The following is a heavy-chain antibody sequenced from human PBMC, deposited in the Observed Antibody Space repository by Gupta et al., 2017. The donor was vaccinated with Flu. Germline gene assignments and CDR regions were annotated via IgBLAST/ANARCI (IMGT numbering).Heavy chain of an antibody. CDR3: VRYWSTTGQRGIYFDY. D-gene: IGHD6-25*01. CDR2: ISSSSSYI. J-gene: IGHJ4*02. CDR1: GFSFSFFT. V-gene: IGHV3-21*02. Sequence: EVQLLESGGGLVKPGGSLRLSCAVSGFSFSFFTLHWLREATGKGLELVSAISSSSSYIYYADSGKGRFTVSRDNSKNSLYLHMNRVRVEEAAVYYCVRYWSTTGQRGIYFDYWGQGTLVSVS.